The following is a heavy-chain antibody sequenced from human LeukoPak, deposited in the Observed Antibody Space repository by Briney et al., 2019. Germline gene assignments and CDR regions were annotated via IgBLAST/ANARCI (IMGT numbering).Heavy chain of an antibody. CDR3: AKGGMVRGEYDY. J-gene: IGHJ4*02. CDR2: IILILGIA. CDR1: GGTFSSYA. Sequence: SVKVSCKASGGTFSSYAISWVRQAPGQGLEWMGRIILILGIANYAQKFQGRVTITADKSTSTAYMELSTLRVEDTAVYYCAKGGMVRGEYDYWGQGTLVTVSS. V-gene: IGHV1-69*04. D-gene: IGHD3-10*01.